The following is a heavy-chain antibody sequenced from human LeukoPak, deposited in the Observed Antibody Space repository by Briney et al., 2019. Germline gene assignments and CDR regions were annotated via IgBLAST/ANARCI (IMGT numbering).Heavy chain of an antibody. CDR2: INYSGST. D-gene: IGHD2-8*01. CDR3: ARGARMGAFDI. Sequence: SETLSLTCTVSGGSISSHYWSWIRQPPGKGLEWIGYINYSGSTNYNPSLKSRVTISVDTSKNQFSLKLSSVTAADTAVYYCARGARMGAFDIWGQGTMVTVSS. CDR1: GGSISSHY. J-gene: IGHJ3*02. V-gene: IGHV4-59*11.